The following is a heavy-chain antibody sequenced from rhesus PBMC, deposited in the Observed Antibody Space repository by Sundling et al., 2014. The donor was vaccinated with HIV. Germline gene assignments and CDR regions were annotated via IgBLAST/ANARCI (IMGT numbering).Heavy chain of an antibody. CDR2: ITYTGKTV. Sequence: EVQLVESGGGLVQPGGSLRLSCAASGFTFGDYDMNWVRQAPGKGLEWVSSITYTGKTVYYADSVKGRFTVSRDNAKNSLSLQMSGLRAEDTAVYYCSRAGYFNYYALDSWGQGSSSPSPQ. CDR3: SRAGYFNYYALDS. V-gene: IGHV3-183*02. D-gene: IGHD3-3*01. CDR1: GFTFGDYD. J-gene: IGHJ6*01.